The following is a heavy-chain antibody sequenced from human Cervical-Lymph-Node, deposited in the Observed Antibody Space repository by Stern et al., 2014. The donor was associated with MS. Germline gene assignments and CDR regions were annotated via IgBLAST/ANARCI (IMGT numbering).Heavy chain of an antibody. Sequence: MQLVESGGGVVQPGRSLRLSCAASGFTFSSYGMHWVRQAPGKGLEWVAVIWYDGSNKYYADSVKGRFTISRDNSKNTLYLQMNSLRAEDTAVYYCARDLYSLWFGSFPDYWGQGTLVTVSS. V-gene: IGHV3-33*01. CDR1: GFTFSSYG. CDR3: ARDLYSLWFGSFPDY. J-gene: IGHJ4*02. CDR2: IWYDGSNK. D-gene: IGHD3-10*01.